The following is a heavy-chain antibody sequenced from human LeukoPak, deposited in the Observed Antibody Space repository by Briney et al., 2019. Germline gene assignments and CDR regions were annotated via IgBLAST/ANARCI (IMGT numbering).Heavy chain of an antibody. CDR2: INQGGSEK. V-gene: IGHV3-7*03. CDR1: ELSFRNYA. Sequence: GGSLRLSCSASELSFRNYAMYWVRQAAAKGLEGVANINQGGSEKYYVDSVKGGFTISRDNAKNSLYLQMNSLRAEDTAVYYCARDFGLRCSGGTCYSVYYYGMDVWGKGTTVTVSS. CDR3: ARDFGLRCSGGTCYSVYYYGMDV. D-gene: IGHD2-15*01. J-gene: IGHJ6*04.